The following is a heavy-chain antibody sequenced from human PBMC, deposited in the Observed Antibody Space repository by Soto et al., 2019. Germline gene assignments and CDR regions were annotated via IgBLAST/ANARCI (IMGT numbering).Heavy chain of an antibody. V-gene: IGHV4-34*01. D-gene: IGHD3-3*01. Sequence: PSETLALTCAVYGGSFSGYYWSWMRQPPGKGLEWIGEINHSGSTNYNPSLKSRVTISVDTSKNQFSLKLSSVTAADTAVYYCARGVSEWLFGDTYGMDVWGQGTTVTVSS. CDR3: ARGVSEWLFGDTYGMDV. J-gene: IGHJ6*02. CDR2: INHSGST. CDR1: GGSFSGYY.